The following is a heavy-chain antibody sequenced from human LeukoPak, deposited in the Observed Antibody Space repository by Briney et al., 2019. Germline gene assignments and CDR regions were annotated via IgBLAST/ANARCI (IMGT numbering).Heavy chain of an antibody. V-gene: IGHV4-34*01. CDR2: IYYSGST. D-gene: IGHD3-9*01. CDR1: GGSFSGYY. CDR3: ARPHSTFFDQDAAYYFDY. J-gene: IGHJ4*02. Sequence: PSETLSLTCAVYGGSFSGYYWSWIRQPPGKGLEWIGSIYYSGSTYYNPSLKSRVTISVDTSKNQFSLKLSSVTAADTAVYYCARPHSTFFDQDAAYYFDYWGQGTLVTVSS.